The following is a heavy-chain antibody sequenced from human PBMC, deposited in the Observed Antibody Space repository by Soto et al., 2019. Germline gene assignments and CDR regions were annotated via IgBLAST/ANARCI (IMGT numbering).Heavy chain of an antibody. V-gene: IGHV5-51*01. Sequence: PGESLKICCKGFGYSFTSYWIAWVRQMPGKGLEWMGIIYPGDSNTRYSPSFQGQVTISADKSISTAYLQWSSLKASDAAVYYCVRDLAYGSHSDWFDPWGQGTLLTVSS. D-gene: IGHD4-17*01. CDR3: VRDLAYGSHSDWFDP. CDR1: GYSFTSYW. J-gene: IGHJ5*02. CDR2: IYPGDSNT.